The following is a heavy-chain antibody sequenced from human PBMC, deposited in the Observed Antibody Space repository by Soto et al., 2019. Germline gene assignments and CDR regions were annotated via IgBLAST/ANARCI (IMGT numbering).Heavy chain of an antibody. V-gene: IGHV3-33*01. CDR2: IWYDGSNK. D-gene: IGHD1-26*01. CDR3: ARAQGRYSGSPDDP. CDR1: GFTFSSYG. J-gene: IGHJ5*02. Sequence: QVQLVESGGGVVQPGRSLRLSCAASGFTFSSYGMHWVRQAPGKGLEWVAVIWYDGSNKYYADSVKGRFTISRDNSKNTVYLQMNSLRAEDTAVYYCARAQGRYSGSPDDPWGQGTLVTVSS.